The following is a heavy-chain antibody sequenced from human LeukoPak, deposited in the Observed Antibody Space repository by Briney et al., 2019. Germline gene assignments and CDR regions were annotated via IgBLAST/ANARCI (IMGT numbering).Heavy chain of an antibody. CDR2: IYTSGST. D-gene: IGHD2-2*02. J-gene: IGHJ4*02. Sequence: SETLSLTCTVAGGSISSYYWSWIRKPAGRGLEWIGRIYTSGSTNYNPSLKSRVTISVDTSKNQFSLKLSSVTAADTAVYYCARGNIPKLSDYWGQGTLVTVSS. V-gene: IGHV4-4*07. CDR3: ARGNIPKLSDY. CDR1: GGSISSYY.